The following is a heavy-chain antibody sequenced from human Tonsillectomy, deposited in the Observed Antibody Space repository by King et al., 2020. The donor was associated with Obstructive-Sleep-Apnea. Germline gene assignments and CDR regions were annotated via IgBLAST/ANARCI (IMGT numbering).Heavy chain of an antibody. Sequence: VQLQESGPGLVKPSETLSLTCTVSGGSISNYYWSWIRQPPGRGLEWFGYIHYSGSTNYNPSLKSRVAISIDPSNNQFSLNLSSVIASDTAVYYCARLSRVIFVDTGLVFDYWGQGTLVTVSS. CDR1: GGSISNYY. V-gene: IGHV4-59*08. D-gene: IGHD3-22*01. CDR2: IHYSGST. CDR3: ARLSRVIFVDTGLVFDY. J-gene: IGHJ4*02.